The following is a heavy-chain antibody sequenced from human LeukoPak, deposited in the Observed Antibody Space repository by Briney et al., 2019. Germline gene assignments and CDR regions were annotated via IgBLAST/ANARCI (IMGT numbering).Heavy chain of an antibody. CDR3: ASEAVTHLDAFDI. CDR1: GFTVSSNY. CDR2: IYSGGST. Sequence: AGGSLRLSCAASGFTVSSNYMSWVRQAPGKGLEWVSVIYSGGSTYYADSVKGRFTISRDNSKNTLYLQMNSLRAEDTAVYYCASEAVTHLDAFDIWGQGTMVTVSS. V-gene: IGHV3-53*01. J-gene: IGHJ3*02.